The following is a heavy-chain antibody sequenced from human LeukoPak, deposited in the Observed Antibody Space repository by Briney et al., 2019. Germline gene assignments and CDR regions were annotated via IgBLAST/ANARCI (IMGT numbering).Heavy chain of an antibody. CDR1: GFTFSSYS. D-gene: IGHD3-10*01. J-gene: IGHJ4*02. Sequence: PGGSLRLSCAASGFTFSSYSMNWVRQAPGKGLEWIGEINHSGSTNYNPSLKSRVTISVDTSKNQFSLKLSSVTAADTAVYYCARGGRAWFGELFPLGYWGQGTLVTVSS. CDR3: ARGGRAWFGELFPLGY. V-gene: IGHV4-34*01. CDR2: INHSGST.